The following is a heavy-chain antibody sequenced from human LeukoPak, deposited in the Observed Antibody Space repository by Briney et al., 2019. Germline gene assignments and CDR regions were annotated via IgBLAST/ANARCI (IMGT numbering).Heavy chain of an antibody. Sequence: PSETLSLTSTVSGGSINSYYWSWIRQPPGQGLEWMGYIYYSGSTNYNPSLKRRVTISVDTSKNQLSLKLSSVTAADTAVYYCASSHVTIYGVFDYWGQGTLVTVSS. CDR1: GGSINSYY. CDR3: ASSHVTIYGVFDY. D-gene: IGHD3-3*01. J-gene: IGHJ4*02. CDR2: IYYSGST. V-gene: IGHV4-59*08.